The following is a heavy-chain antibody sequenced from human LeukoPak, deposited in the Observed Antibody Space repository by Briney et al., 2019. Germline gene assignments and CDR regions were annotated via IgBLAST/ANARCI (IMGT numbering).Heavy chain of an antibody. CDR3: ARFRYDSSGYTTHYYYYYGMDV. V-gene: IGHV3-11*03. CDR2: ISSSSSYT. CDR1: GFTFSDYY. Sequence: KTGGSLRLSCAASGFTFSDYYMSWIRQAPGKGLEWVSYISSSSSYTNYADSVKGRFTISRDNAKNSLYLQMNSLRAEDTAVYYCARFRYDSSGYTTHYYYYYGMDVWGQGTTVTVSS. D-gene: IGHD3-22*01. J-gene: IGHJ6*02.